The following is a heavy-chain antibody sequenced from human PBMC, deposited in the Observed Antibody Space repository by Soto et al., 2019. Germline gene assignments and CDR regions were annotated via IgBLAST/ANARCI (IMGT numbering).Heavy chain of an antibody. D-gene: IGHD4-17*01. Sequence: GGSLRLSCAASGFTFSGYYMSWIRQAPGKGLEWVSYISSSGSTIYYADSVKGRLTISRDNAKNSLYLQMNSLRAEDTAVYYCARAEGTVTTPLDYWGQGTLVTVSS. CDR2: ISSSGSTI. J-gene: IGHJ4*02. V-gene: IGHV3-11*01. CDR1: GFTFSGYY. CDR3: ARAEGTVTTPLDY.